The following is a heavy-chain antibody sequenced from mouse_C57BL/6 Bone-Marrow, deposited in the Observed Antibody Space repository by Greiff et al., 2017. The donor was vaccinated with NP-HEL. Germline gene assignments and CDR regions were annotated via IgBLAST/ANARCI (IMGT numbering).Heavy chain of an antibody. CDR2: IRSKSSNYAT. Sequence: EVQLVESGGGLVQPKGSLKLSCAASGFTFNTYAMHWVRQAPGKGLEWVARIRSKSSNYATYYADSVKDRFTISRDDSQSMLYLQMNNLKTEDTAMYYCVRGSTTVVAKDYAMDYWGQGTSVTVSS. J-gene: IGHJ4*01. D-gene: IGHD1-1*01. V-gene: IGHV10-3*01. CDR3: VRGSTTVVAKDYAMDY. CDR1: GFTFNTYA.